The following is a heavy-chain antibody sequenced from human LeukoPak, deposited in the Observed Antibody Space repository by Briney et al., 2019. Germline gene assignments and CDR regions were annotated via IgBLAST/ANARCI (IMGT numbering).Heavy chain of an antibody. CDR2: IYTSGST. Sequence: SETLSLTCTVSGGSISSYYWSWIRQPAGKGLEWIGHIYTSGSTNYNPSLKSRVTMSVDTSKNQFSLKLSSVTAADTAVYYCARVSIGVVPAAWDAFDIWGQGTMVTVSS. V-gene: IGHV4-4*07. CDR3: ARVSIGVVPAAWDAFDI. J-gene: IGHJ3*02. CDR1: GGSISSYY. D-gene: IGHD2-2*01.